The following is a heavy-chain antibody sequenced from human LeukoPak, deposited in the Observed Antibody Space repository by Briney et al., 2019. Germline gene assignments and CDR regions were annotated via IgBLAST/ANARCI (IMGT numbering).Heavy chain of an antibody. CDR2: ISYGGSNK. CDR1: GFTFSSYG. D-gene: IGHD6-19*01. Sequence: GRSLRLSCAASGFTFSSYGMHWVRQAPGKGLGGVAVISYGGSNKYYADSVKGRFTISRDNSKNTLYLQMNSLRAEDTAVYYCAKAGYSSGWYLNYYYYYGMDVWGKGTTVTVSS. V-gene: IGHV3-30*18. CDR3: AKAGYSSGWYLNYYYYYGMDV. J-gene: IGHJ6*04.